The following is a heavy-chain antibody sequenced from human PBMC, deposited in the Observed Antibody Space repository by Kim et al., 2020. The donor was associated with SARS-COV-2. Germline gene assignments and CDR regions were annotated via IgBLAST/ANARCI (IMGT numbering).Heavy chain of an antibody. CDR3: ARRGVRGVISFVKNHPYNWFDP. D-gene: IGHD3-10*01. Sequence: SETLSLTCAVYGGSFSGYYWSWIRQPPGKGLEWIGEINHSGSTNYNPSLKSRVTISVDTSKNQFSLKLSSVTAADTAVYYCARRGVRGVISFVKNHPYNWFDPWGQGTLVTVSS. J-gene: IGHJ5*02. CDR1: GGSFSGYY. CDR2: INHSGST. V-gene: IGHV4-34*01.